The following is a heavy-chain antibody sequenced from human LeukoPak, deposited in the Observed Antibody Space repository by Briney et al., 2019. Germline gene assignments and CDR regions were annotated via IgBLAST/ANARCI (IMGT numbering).Heavy chain of an antibody. Sequence: PSETLSLTCAVYGGSFSGYYWSWIRQPPGKGLEWIGEINHRGSTNYNPSLKSRVTISVDTSKNQFSLKLSSVTAADTAVYYCARDRAPGAFDIWGQGTMVTVSS. J-gene: IGHJ3*02. CDR2: INHRGST. CDR1: GGSFSGYY. D-gene: IGHD1-14*01. V-gene: IGHV4-34*01. CDR3: ARDRAPGAFDI.